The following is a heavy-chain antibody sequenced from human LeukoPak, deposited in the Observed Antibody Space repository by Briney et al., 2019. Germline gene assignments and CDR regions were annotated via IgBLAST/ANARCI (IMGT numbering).Heavy chain of an antibody. V-gene: IGHV4-34*01. J-gene: IGHJ5*02. D-gene: IGHD3-9*01. CDR2: INHSGST. CDR1: GGSFSGYY. Sequence: SETLSLTCAVYGGSFSGYYWSWIRQPPGKGLEWIGEINHSGSTNYNPSLKSRVTISVDTSKNQFSLKLSSVTAADTAVYYCARGDWLNWFDPWGQGMLVTVSS. CDR3: ARGDWLNWFDP.